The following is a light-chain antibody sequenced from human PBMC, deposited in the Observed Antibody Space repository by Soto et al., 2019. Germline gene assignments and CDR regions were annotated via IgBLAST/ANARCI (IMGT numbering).Light chain of an antibody. CDR3: QEYNNYWT. Sequence: DIQMTQSPSTLSASVGERVTITCRASQSISNWLAWYQHKPGKAPRLLIYTASTLESGVPSRFSASGSGTEFTLTISSLHPDDFATYYCQEYNNYWTFGQGTKVDIK. CDR2: TAS. CDR1: QSISNW. J-gene: IGKJ1*01. V-gene: IGKV1-5*01.